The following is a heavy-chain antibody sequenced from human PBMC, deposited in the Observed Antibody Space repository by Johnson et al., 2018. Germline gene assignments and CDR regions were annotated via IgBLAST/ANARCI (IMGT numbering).Heavy chain of an antibody. CDR2: ITWDGGVT. CDR3: VKEGGGVKEPSFQH. Sequence: VQLVQSGGVVGEPGGSLRLSCAASGFTFDDYNMHWVRQTPGKGLEWVSFITWDGGVTHSEDFVKGRFSISRDNSKKSLYLQMNSLKTEDTALDYCVKEGGGVKEPSFQHWGQGTLVIVSS. D-gene: IGHD1-14*01. CDR1: GFTFDDYN. V-gene: IGHV3-43*01. J-gene: IGHJ1*01.